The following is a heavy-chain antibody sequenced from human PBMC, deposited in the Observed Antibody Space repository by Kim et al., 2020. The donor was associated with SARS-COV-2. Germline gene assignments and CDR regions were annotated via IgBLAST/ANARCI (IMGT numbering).Heavy chain of an antibody. CDR3: AREGSGSYNWLDP. D-gene: IGHD3-10*01. V-gene: IGHV1-3*01. J-gene: IGHJ5*02. Sequence: YSQNFKRRVTFTRDTSATTAYMELTSLTVKDTAVYYCAREGSGSYNWLDPWGQGTLVTVSS.